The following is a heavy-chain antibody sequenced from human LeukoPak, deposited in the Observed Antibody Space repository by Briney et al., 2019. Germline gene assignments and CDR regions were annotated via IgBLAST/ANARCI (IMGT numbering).Heavy chain of an antibody. V-gene: IGHV3-7*01. CDR3: ARDDYSNFLYYYGMDV. Sequence: GGSLRLSCAASGFTFSSYSMNWVRQAPGKGLEWVANIKQDGSEKYYVDSVKGRFTISRDNAKNSLYLQMNSLRAEDTAVYYCARDDYSNFLYYYGMDVWGQGTTVTASS. J-gene: IGHJ6*02. CDR2: IKQDGSEK. D-gene: IGHD4-11*01. CDR1: GFTFSSYS.